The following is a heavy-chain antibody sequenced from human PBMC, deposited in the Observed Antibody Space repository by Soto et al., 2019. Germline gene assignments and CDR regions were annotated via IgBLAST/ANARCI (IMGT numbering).Heavy chain of an antibody. Sequence: SETLSLTCTVSDDSITSGAYYWGLIRQPPGKGLEWIGTIQYRGSTYYNPSLKSRVTMSLDTSKNQYSLRLSSVTAADTAWYFCARIFWFGDLLFDYWGPGTLV. J-gene: IGHJ4*02. V-gene: IGHV4-39*01. CDR2: IQYRGST. D-gene: IGHD3-10*01. CDR3: ARIFWFGDLLFDY. CDR1: DDSITSGAYY.